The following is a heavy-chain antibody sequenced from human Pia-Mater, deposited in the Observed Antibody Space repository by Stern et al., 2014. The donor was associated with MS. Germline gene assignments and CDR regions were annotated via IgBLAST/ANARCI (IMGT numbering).Heavy chain of an antibody. CDR3: ARDQGDYGSGSEDSWFDP. D-gene: IGHD3-10*01. Sequence: QVQLMQSGDEVKKPGSSVKVSCKASRDTFSHYALSWVRQAPEHGLEWMGGIIPGLGTTSYAQKFQGRITISVDTSTNTLYMELSSLTFEDTAVYFCARDQGDYGSGSEDSWFDPWGQGTLVTVSS. CDR2: IIPGLGTT. V-gene: IGHV1-69*06. J-gene: IGHJ5*02. CDR1: RDTFSHYA.